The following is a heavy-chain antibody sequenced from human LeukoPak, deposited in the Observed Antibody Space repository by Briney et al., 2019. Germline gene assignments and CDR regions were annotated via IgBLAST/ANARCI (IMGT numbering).Heavy chain of an antibody. CDR2: IYTSGST. D-gene: IGHD6-19*01. CDR3: ARDRQAVIGVSGWFGQNGYYFDY. V-gene: IGHV4-4*07. Sequence: SETLSLTCTVSGGSISSYYWSWIRQPAGKGLEWIGRIYTSGSTNYNPSLKSRVTMSVDTSKNQFSLKLSSVTAADTAVYYCARDRQAVIGVSGWFGQNGYYFDYWGQGTLVTVSS. CDR1: GGSISSYY. J-gene: IGHJ4*02.